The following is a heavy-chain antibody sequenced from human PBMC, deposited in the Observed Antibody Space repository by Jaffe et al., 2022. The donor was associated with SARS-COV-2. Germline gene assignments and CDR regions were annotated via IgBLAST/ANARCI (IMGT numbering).Heavy chain of an antibody. J-gene: IGHJ4*02. V-gene: IGHV1-2*06. CDR3: ARSGVKMYIDY. D-gene: IGHD3-10*01. CDR1: GYIFTSYY. Sequence: QVQLVQSGAEVKKPGASVKVSCKTSGYIFTSYYIHWVRQAPGQGLEWMGRINPNSGGTDYAQRFQGRVIVTRDTSISTAYMELSSLGSDDTAVYYCARSGVKMYIDYWGQGTLVTVSP. CDR2: INPNSGGT.